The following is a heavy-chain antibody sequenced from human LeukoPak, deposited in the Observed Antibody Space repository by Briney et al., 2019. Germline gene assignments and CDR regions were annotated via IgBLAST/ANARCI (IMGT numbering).Heavy chain of an antibody. V-gene: IGHV3-30*04. CDR3: AKAGVSSGWTHYYVDV. CDR1: GLTFSSYA. Sequence: GGSLRLSCAATGLTFSSYAMHWVRQAPGKGLEWVAVISYDGSNKYYADSVKGRFTISRDNSKNTLYLQMNSLRAEDTAVYYCAKAGVSSGWTHYYVDVWGRGTTVTVSS. CDR2: ISYDGSNK. D-gene: IGHD6-19*01. J-gene: IGHJ6*03.